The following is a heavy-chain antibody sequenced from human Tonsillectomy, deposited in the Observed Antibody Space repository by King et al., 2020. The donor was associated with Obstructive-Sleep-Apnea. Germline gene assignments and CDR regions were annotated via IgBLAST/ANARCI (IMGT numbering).Heavy chain of an antibody. CDR3: ARDSRGYSSGWYESFNY. CDR2: ISSSSSTI. Sequence: VQLVESGGGLVQPGGSLRLSCAASGFTFSSYSMNWVRQAPGKGLERVSYISSSSSTIYYADSVKGRFTISRDNAKNSLYLQMNSLRAEDTAVYYCARDSRGYSSGWYESFNYWGQGTLVTVSS. J-gene: IGHJ4*02. CDR1: GFTFSSYS. V-gene: IGHV3-48*04. D-gene: IGHD6-19*01.